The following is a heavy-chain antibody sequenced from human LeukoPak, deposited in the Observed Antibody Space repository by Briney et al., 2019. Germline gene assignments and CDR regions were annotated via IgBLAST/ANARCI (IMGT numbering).Heavy chain of an antibody. V-gene: IGHV3-30*02. CDR2: IHYDGGNE. D-gene: IGHD2-2*01. Sequence: PGGSLRLSCAASGFTFSTYGMHWVRQAPGKGLEWVAFIHYDGGNENNGDSVKGRFTISRDNSKNTLYLQMNSLRPEDTAVYYCARGLPSSTRTYNWFDPWGPGTLVAVSS. CDR3: ARGLPSSTRTYNWFDP. CDR1: GFTFSTYG. J-gene: IGHJ5*02.